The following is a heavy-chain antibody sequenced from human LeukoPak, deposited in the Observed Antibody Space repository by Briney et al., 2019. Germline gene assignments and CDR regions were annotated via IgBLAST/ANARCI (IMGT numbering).Heavy chain of an antibody. CDR2: ISTYTGYS. J-gene: IGHJ4*02. Sequence: ASVKVSCKASGYTFTSSGISWVRQAPGQGLEWMGWISTYTGYSKHAQNLQGRVTMTADTSTSTAYMGLSSLRSDDTAMYYCAKNSSGGYSDYWGQGTLVTVSS. CDR3: AKNSSGGYSDY. D-gene: IGHD6-19*01. CDR1: GYTFTSSG. V-gene: IGHV1-18*01.